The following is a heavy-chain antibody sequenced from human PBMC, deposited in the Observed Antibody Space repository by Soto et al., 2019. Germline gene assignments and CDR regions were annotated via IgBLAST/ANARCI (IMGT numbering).Heavy chain of an antibody. CDR2: VDHDGSST. CDR3: VRDTHGFSY. D-gene: IGHD5-12*01. V-gene: IGHV3-74*01. CDR1: RCTVLDGW. Sequence: RLCFASCRCTVLDGWRHLVRQAPGKGLVWVSRVDHDGSSTDYADSVKGRFTISRDNAKNTLYLQMNSLRVEDSAMYYCVRDTHGFSYWGQGTQVTVSS. J-gene: IGHJ4*02.